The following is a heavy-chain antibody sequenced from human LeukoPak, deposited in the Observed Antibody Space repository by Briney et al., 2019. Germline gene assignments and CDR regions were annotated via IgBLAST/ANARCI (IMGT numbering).Heavy chain of an antibody. V-gene: IGHV3-21*01. J-gene: IGHJ4*02. CDR3: AKESLMYSSSWYDY. CDR1: GFTFSSYS. CDR2: ASSSSSYI. Sequence: GGSLRLSCAASGFTFSSYSMNWVRQAPGKGLEWVSSASSSSSYIYYADSVKGRFTISRDNAKNSLYLQMNSLRAEDTAVYYCAKESLMYSSSWYDYWGQGTLVTVSS. D-gene: IGHD6-13*01.